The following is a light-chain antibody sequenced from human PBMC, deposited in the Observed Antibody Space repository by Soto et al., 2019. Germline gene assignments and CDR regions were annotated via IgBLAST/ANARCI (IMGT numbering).Light chain of an antibody. V-gene: IGLV2-8*01. Sequence: QSALTQPPSASGSPGQSVTISCTGTSSDVGGYNYVSWYQQYPGKAPKLLIYEVTKRPSGVPDRFAGSKSGNTASLTVSGLQAVDESVYYCSSYAGSNNVIFGGGTQLTVL. CDR1: SSDVGGYNY. CDR2: EVT. CDR3: SSYAGSNNVI. J-gene: IGLJ2*01.